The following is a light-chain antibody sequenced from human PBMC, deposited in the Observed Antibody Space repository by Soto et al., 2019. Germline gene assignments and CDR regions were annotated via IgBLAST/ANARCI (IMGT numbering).Light chain of an antibody. CDR3: QQAYSFPLS. J-gene: IGKJ4*01. V-gene: IGKV1-12*01. CDR1: QSIYKW. Sequence: DIQMTQSPSSVSASIGDRVTISCRASQSIYKWLVWYQQKPGKAPKLLIYAASSLHSGGPSRFSGSGYVTDFTLGISSLQPEDFATYYGQQAYSFPLSFGGGTKVEI. CDR2: AAS.